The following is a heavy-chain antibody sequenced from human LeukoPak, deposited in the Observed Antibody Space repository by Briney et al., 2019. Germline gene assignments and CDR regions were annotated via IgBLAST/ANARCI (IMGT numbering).Heavy chain of an antibody. CDR2: IFPIFGTA. Sequence: ASVKVSCKASGGTFSSYAISWVRQAPGQGREWMGGIFPIFGTANYAQKFQGRVTITADESTSTAYMELSSLRSEDTAVYYCARGLGYCNGPSGRCLVYYYGMDVWGKGTTVTVSS. D-gene: IGHD2-15*01. J-gene: IGHJ6*04. CDR3: ARGLGYCNGPSGRCLVYYYGMDV. V-gene: IGHV1-69*13. CDR1: GGTFSSYA.